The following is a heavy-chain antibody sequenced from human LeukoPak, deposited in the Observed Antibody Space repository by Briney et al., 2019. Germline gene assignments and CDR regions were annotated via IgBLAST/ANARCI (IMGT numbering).Heavy chain of an antibody. J-gene: IGHJ4*02. CDR2: IRSKANSYAT. CDR1: GFTFSGSA. Sequence: PGGSLRLSCAASGFTFSGSATHWVRQASGKGLEWVGRIRSKANSYATAYAASVKGRFTISRDDSKNTAYLQMNSLKTEDTAVYYCTRRRGTDYFDYWGQGTLVTVSS. CDR3: TRRRGTDYFDY. V-gene: IGHV3-73*01. D-gene: IGHD1-1*01.